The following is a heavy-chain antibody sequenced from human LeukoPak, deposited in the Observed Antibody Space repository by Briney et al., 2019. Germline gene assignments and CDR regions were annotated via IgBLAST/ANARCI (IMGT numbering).Heavy chain of an antibody. Sequence: ASVKVSCKASGYTFTGYYMHWVRQAPAQGLEWMEWINPNRGRTNHAQKVQGRVTMTGDTSISTAYMELSRLTSDDTAAYFCARSFIDYGAMPWALDIWGQGTMVTVSS. CDR1: GYTFTGYY. V-gene: IGHV1-2*02. CDR2: INPNRGRT. CDR3: ARSFIDYGAMPWALDI. D-gene: IGHD4-17*01. J-gene: IGHJ3*02.